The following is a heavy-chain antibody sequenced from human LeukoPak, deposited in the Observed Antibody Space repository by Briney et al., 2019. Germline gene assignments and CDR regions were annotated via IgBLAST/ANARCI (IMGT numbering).Heavy chain of an antibody. Sequence: GRSLRLSCAASGFTFDDYAMHWVRHAPGKGLEWVSGISWNSGSIDYADPVKGRFTISRDNAKNSLYLQMNSLRAEDTALYYCARTPSFLEWLFDYWGQGTLVTVSS. D-gene: IGHD3-3*01. V-gene: IGHV3-9*01. CDR1: GFTFDDYA. CDR3: ARTPSFLEWLFDY. CDR2: ISWNSGSI. J-gene: IGHJ4*02.